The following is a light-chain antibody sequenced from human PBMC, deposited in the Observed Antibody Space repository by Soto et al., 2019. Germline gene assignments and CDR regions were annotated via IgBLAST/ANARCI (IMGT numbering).Light chain of an antibody. J-gene: IGLJ1*01. V-gene: IGLV3-21*02. CDR3: QVWDNTNDHPVYV. CDR1: NIGSKS. CDR2: DDS. Sequence: SYELTQPPSVSVAPGQTASITCGGSNIGSKSVQWYRQKPGQAPLLVVNDDSDRPSGIPERFSGSNSVNTATLTISRVEAGNEADYYCQVWDNTNDHPVYVLGTGTKLTVL.